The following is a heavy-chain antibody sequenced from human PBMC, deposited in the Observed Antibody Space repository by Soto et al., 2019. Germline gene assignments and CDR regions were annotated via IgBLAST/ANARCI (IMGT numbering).Heavy chain of an antibody. CDR2: IKGDGSEQ. CDR3: ASTVL. Sequence: EVQLVESGGGLVQPGGSLRLSCAASGFTFSTYWMYWVRQAPGKGLEWVANIKGDGSEQNYVDSVKGRFTISRDNAKNSRYLQMNSLRVEDTAVYYCASTVLRGQGTLVTVSS. J-gene: IGHJ4*02. D-gene: IGHD6-6*01. V-gene: IGHV3-7*01. CDR1: GFTFSTYW.